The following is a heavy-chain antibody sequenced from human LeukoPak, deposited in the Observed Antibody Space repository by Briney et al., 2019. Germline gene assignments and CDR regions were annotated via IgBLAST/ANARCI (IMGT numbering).Heavy chain of an antibody. CDR1: RFTFSDYY. CDR3: GREKLASCHDFCYYYYYMDV. V-gene: IGHV3-11*04. Sequence: GGSLRLSCAASRFTFSDYYMSWIRQAPGKGLEWRSYISSSGSTIYYADSVKGLLTIVRNNGKNVLYLQMNSLTAEDTAVYYCGREKLASCHDFCYYYYYMDVWGKGTTVTVSS. CDR2: ISSSGSTI. J-gene: IGHJ6*03. D-gene: IGHD2-2*01.